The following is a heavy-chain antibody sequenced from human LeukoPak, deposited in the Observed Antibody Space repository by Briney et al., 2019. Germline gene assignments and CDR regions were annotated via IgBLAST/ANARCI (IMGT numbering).Heavy chain of an antibody. CDR1: GGTFSSYA. CDR3: ARGPQGMPGIAVASKPEYYYYGMDV. CDR2: IIPILGIA. D-gene: IGHD6-19*01. V-gene: IGHV1-69*04. J-gene: IGHJ6*02. Sequence: ASVKVSCKASGGTFSSYAISWVRQAPGQGLEWMGRIIPILGIANYAQKFQGRVTITADKSTSTAYMELSSLRSEDTAVYYCARGPQGMPGIAVASKPEYYYYGMDVWGQGTTVTVSS.